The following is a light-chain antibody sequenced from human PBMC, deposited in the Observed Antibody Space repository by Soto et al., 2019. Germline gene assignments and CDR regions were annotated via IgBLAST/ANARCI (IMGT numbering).Light chain of an antibody. Sequence: DIQMTQSPSTLSASVGDRVTITCRASQSISSYLNWYEQKPGKAPKLLXYAASSLQSGVPSRFSGSGSGTDFTLTISSLQPEDFETYYCQQSYSNPITFGQGTRVEIK. CDR3: QQSYSNPIT. CDR2: AAS. V-gene: IGKV1-39*01. J-gene: IGKJ5*01. CDR1: QSISSY.